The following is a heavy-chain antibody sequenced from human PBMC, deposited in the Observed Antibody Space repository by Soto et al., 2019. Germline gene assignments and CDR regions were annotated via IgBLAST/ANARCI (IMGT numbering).Heavy chain of an antibody. CDR2: ISSSSSTI. CDR3: ARDVGGVGGFGESVRHFDY. Sequence: EVQLVESGGGLVQPGGSLRLSCAASGFTFSSYSMNWVRQAPGKGLEWVSYISSSSSTIYYADSVKGRFTISRDNAKNALYLHMNSLRAEDTAVYYCARDVGGVGGFGESVRHFDYWGQGTLVTVSS. CDR1: GFTFSSYS. V-gene: IGHV3-48*01. J-gene: IGHJ4*02. D-gene: IGHD3-10*01.